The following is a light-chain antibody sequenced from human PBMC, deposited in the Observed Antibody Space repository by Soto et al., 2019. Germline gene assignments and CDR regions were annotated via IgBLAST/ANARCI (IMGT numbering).Light chain of an antibody. CDR1: QGISNY. CDR2: AAS. V-gene: IGKV1-27*01. CDR3: QKYNSAPYT. J-gene: IGKJ2*01. Sequence: DIQMTQSPSSLSASVGDRVTITCRASQGISNYLAWYQQKPGKVPKLLIYAASTLQSGVPSRFSGSGSGTDFPLIISILPPEDVATYYCQKYNSAPYTFGQGTKLEIK.